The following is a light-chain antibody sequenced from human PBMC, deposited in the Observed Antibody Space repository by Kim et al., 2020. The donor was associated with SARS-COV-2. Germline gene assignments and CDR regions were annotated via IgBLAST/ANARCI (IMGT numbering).Light chain of an antibody. V-gene: IGLV2-8*01. CDR2: EVD. Sequence: SVTSSCNGSRSAVGCYNYVSWDQQHPGKAPKLMIFEVDKRPSGVPDRFSGSKSGNTASLNVSGLQPEDEADYYCGSYAGDNDYVAFGGGTQLTVL. CDR1: RSAVGCYNY. CDR3: GSYAGDNDYVA. J-gene: IGLJ3*02.